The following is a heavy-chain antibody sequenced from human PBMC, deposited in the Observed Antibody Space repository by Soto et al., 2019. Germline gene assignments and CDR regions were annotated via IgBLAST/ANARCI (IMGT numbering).Heavy chain of an antibody. CDR3: AAGGAAAGRGRFSYYYGMDV. D-gene: IGHD6-13*01. J-gene: IGHJ6*02. V-gene: IGHV1-58*01. CDR1: GFTFTSSA. CDR2: IVVGSGNT. Sequence: GASVKVSCKASGFTFTSSAVQWVRQARGQRLEWIGWIVVGSGNTNYAQKFQERVTITRDMSTSTAYMELSSLRSEDTAVYYCAAGGAAAGRGRFSYYYGMDVWGQGTTVTVS.